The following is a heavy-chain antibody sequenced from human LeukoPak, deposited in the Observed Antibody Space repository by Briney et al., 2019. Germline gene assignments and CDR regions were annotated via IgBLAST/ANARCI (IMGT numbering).Heavy chain of an antibody. Sequence: GGSLRLSCAASGFTLSNHWMTWVRQVPGRGPEWVANVNRDGSETYYLDSVKGRYTISRDNAKSSLNLQMNSLRAEDTALYYCVRNNAMDVWGQGTAVIVSS. CDR3: VRNNAMDV. CDR2: VNRDGSET. D-gene: IGHD2-8*01. CDR1: GFTLSNHW. J-gene: IGHJ6*02. V-gene: IGHV3-7*03.